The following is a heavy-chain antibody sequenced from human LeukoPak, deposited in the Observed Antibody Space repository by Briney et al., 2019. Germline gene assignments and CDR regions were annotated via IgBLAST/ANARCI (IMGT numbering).Heavy chain of an antibody. CDR1: GDTFSDYT. J-gene: IGHJ3*02. CDR3: ARDSGYSDAFDI. Sequence: SVKVSCKASGDTFSDYTISWVRQAPGQGLEWMGRVMPFLDVANYAQKFQGRVTITADKSTSTAYMEMSSLRSEDTAVYYCARDSGYSDAFDIWGQGTMVTVSS. D-gene: IGHD5-18*01. CDR2: VMPFLDVA. V-gene: IGHV1-69*04.